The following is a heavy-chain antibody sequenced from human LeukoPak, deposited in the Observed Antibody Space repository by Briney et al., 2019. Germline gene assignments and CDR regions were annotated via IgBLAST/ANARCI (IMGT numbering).Heavy chain of an antibody. J-gene: IGHJ4*02. Sequence: ASVKVSCKASGYTFTSYYTHWVRQAPGQGLEWMGIINPSGGSTSYAQKFQGRVTMTRDTSTRTVYMELSSLRSEDTAVSYCARDQDSSGYYLTDWGQGTLVSVSS. CDR2: INPSGGST. CDR3: ARDQDSSGYYLTD. D-gene: IGHD3-22*01. V-gene: IGHV1-46*01. CDR1: GYTFTSYY.